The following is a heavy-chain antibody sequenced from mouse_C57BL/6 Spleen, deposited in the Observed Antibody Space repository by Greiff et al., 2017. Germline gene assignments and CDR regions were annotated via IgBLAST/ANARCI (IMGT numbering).Heavy chain of an antibody. CDR3: ARAPYYYGSSPYYFDY. CDR1: GYTFTSYW. CDR2: IHPNSGST. Sequence: QVQLKQPGAELVKPGASVKLSCKASGYTFTSYWMHWVKQRPGQGLEWIGMIHPNSGSTNYNEKFKSKATLTVDKSSSTAYMQLSSLTSEDSAVYYCARAPYYYGSSPYYFDYWGQGTTRTVSS. J-gene: IGHJ2*01. D-gene: IGHD1-1*01. V-gene: IGHV1-64*01.